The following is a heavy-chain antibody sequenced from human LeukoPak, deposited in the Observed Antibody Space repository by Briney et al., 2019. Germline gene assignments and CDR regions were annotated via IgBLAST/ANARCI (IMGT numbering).Heavy chain of an antibody. D-gene: IGHD3-16*02. J-gene: IGHJ4*02. Sequence: PSETLSLTCAVYGGSFSGYYWSWLRQPPGKGLEWIGEINHSGSTNYNPSLKSRVTISVDTSKNQFSLKLSSVTAADTAVYYCARGRPAGYDYIWGSYRYGFDYWGQGTLVTVSS. CDR1: GGSFSGYY. CDR3: ARGRPAGYDYIWGSYRYGFDY. CDR2: INHSGST. V-gene: IGHV4-34*01.